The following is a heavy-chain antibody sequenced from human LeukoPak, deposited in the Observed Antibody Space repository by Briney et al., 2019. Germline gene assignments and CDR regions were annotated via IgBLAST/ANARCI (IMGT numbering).Heavy chain of an antibody. CDR1: GFTFSNYW. J-gene: IGHJ4*02. CDR3: ARLGSFREFDY. Sequence: GSLRLSCVASGFTFSNYWMSWIRQPPGKGLEWIGEINHSGSTNYNPSLKSRVTISVDTSKNQFSLKLSSVTAADTAVYYCARLGSFREFDYWGQGTLVTVSS. V-gene: IGHV4-34*01. D-gene: IGHD1-26*01. CDR2: INHSGST.